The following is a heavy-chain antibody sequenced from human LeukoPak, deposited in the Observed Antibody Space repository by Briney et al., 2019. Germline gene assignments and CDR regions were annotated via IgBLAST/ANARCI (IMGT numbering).Heavy chain of an antibody. CDR3: ARLATMVRGVIRRGYYFDY. J-gene: IGHJ4*02. D-gene: IGHD3-10*01. CDR1: GGSISSYY. V-gene: IGHV4-59*08. Sequence: SETLSLTCTVSGGSISSYYWSWIRQPPGKGLEWIGYIYYSGSTNYNPSLKSRVTISVDTSKNQFSLKLSSVTAADTAVYYCARLATMVRGVIRRGYYFDYWGQGTLVTVSS. CDR2: IYYSGST.